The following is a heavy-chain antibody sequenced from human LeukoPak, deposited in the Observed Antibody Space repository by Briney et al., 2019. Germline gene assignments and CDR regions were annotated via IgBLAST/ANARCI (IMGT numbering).Heavy chain of an antibody. CDR3: ARVDSSSYYYYGMDV. D-gene: IGHD6-6*01. Sequence: ASETLSLTCTVSGGSISGSSYYWGWIRQPPGKGLEWIGSIYYSGSTYYNPSLKSRVTISVDTSKNQFYLKLNSVTATDTAVYYCARVDSSSYYYYGMDVWGQGTTVTVSS. J-gene: IGHJ6*02. CDR2: IYYSGST. CDR1: GGSISGSSYY. V-gene: IGHV4-39*02.